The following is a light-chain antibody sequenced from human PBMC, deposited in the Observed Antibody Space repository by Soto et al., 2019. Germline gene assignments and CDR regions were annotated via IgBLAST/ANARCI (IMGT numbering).Light chain of an antibody. CDR2: EVS. Sequence: QSVLTQPPSASGSPGQSVTISCTGTSSDVGDYNYVSWYQQHPGKAPKLIIYEVSKRPSGVPDRFSGSKSGNTASLTVSGLQAEDEADYYCSSYAGSNSVVFGGGTKLTVL. CDR3: SSYAGSNSVV. J-gene: IGLJ2*01. V-gene: IGLV2-8*01. CDR1: SSDVGDYNY.